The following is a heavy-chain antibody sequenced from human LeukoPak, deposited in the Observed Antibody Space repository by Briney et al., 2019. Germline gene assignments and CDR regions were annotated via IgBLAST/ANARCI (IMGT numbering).Heavy chain of an antibody. J-gene: IGHJ4*02. CDR2: SNAGNGNT. D-gene: IGHD3-9*01. CDR1: GYTFTSYA. Sequence: ASVKVSCKASGYTFTSYAMHWVRQAPGQRLEWIGWSNAGNGNTKYSQEFQGRVTITRDTSASTAYMELSSLRSEDMAVYYCARAGYDILTGYYSPRLDYWGQGTLVTVSS. CDR3: ARAGYDILTGYYSPRLDY. V-gene: IGHV1-3*02.